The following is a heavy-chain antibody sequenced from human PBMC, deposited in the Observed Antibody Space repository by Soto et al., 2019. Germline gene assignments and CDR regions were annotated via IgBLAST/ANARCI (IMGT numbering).Heavy chain of an antibody. CDR1: GFIFSDYS. CDR2: VSYDGSKR. V-gene: IGHV3-30*18. CDR3: AKGEFGCSGGSCVFEF. J-gene: IGHJ4*02. D-gene: IGHD2-15*01. Sequence: QVQLVESGGGVVQPGTSLRLSCAASGFIFSDYSMHWVRQSPGRGLEWVAVVSYDGSKRFSADAMKGRFTISRDKSVNTMYLEIDRLRPDDTAVYYCAKGEFGCSGGSCVFEFGGQGTLVTVSS.